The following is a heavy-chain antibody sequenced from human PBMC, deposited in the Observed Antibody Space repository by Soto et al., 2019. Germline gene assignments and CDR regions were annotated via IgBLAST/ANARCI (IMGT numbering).Heavy chain of an antibody. J-gene: IGHJ4*02. D-gene: IGHD6-19*01. Sequence: PGGSLRLSCAASGFTFSSYAMSWVRQAPGKGLEWVSAISGSGGSTYYAASVKGRFTISRDNSKNTLYLQMNSLRAEDTAVYYCAKDFLRDSSGWYWTFDYWGQGDLVTVSS. V-gene: IGHV3-23*01. CDR1: GFTFSSYA. CDR2: ISGSGGST. CDR3: AKDFLRDSSGWYWTFDY.